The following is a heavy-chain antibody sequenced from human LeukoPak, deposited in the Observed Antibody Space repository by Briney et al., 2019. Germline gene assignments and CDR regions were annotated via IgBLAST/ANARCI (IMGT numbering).Heavy chain of an antibody. J-gene: IGHJ4*02. CDR2: ISGSGGST. CDR1: GFTFSSYA. Sequence: GGTLRLSCAASGFTFSSYAMSWVRQAPGKGLEWVSAISGSGGSTYYADSVKGRFTISRDNSKNTLYLQMNSLRAEDTAVYYCAKDRGDYDFWSGYYTGYFDYWGQGTLVTVSS. CDR3: AKDRGDYDFWSGYYTGYFDY. D-gene: IGHD3-3*01. V-gene: IGHV3-23*01.